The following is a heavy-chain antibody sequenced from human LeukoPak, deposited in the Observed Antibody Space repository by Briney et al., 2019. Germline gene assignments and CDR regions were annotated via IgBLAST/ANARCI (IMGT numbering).Heavy chain of an antibody. V-gene: IGHV3-64*01. CDR1: GFTFSSYA. J-gene: IGHJ4*02. CDR2: ISNNGAIT. Sequence: GGSLRLSCAASGFTFSSYAMHWVRQAPGKGLEYVSAISNNGAITYYANSVKGRFTISRDNSKNTLYLQMGNLRAEDMAVYYCAKDPLTYYYDSSAYRIRLVWGQGTLVTVSS. D-gene: IGHD3-22*01. CDR3: AKDPLTYYYDSSAYRIRLV.